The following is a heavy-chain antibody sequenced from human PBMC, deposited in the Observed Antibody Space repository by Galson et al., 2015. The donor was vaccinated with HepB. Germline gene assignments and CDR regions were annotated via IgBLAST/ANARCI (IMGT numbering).Heavy chain of an antibody. Sequence: ETLSLTCAVSGYSISSSNWWGWIRQPPGKGLDWIGYIYYSGSTYSNPSLKSQVTMSVDTAKTQFSLKLSSVTAVDTAVYYCARALDCSSTSCYGTNWFDPWGQGTLVTVSS. D-gene: IGHD2-2*01. CDR2: IYYSGST. V-gene: IGHV4-28*03. J-gene: IGHJ5*02. CDR3: ARALDCSSTSCYGTNWFDP. CDR1: GYSISSSNW.